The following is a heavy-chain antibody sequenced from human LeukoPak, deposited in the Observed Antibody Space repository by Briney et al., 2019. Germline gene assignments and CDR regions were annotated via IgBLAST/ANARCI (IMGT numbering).Heavy chain of an antibody. V-gene: IGHV1-69*05. CDR1: GGTFSNSA. D-gene: IGHD5-18*01. Sequence: ASVKVSCKASGGTFSNSAINWVRQAPGQGLEWMGVIIPFFNTPNYAQKFQGRVTITTDKSTTTAYMELSSLTFEDTAVYYCARGYVDTTMVVVGENYYYYMDVWGKGTTVIVSS. J-gene: IGHJ6*03. CDR3: ARGYVDTTMVVVGENYYYYMDV. CDR2: IIPFFNTP.